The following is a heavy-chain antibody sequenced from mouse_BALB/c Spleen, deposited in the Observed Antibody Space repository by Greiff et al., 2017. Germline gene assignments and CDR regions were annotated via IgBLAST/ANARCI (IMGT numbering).Heavy chain of an antibody. Sequence: EVHLVESGGGLVQPGGSLKLSCAASGFTFSSYGMSWVRQTPDKRLELVATINSNGGSTYYPDSVKGRFTISRDNAKNTLYLQMSSLKSEDTAMYYCARDRDGNYFDYWGQGTTLTVSS. CDR1: GFTFSSYG. D-gene: IGHD2-1*01. CDR3: ARDRDGNYFDY. J-gene: IGHJ2*01. V-gene: IGHV5-6-3*01. CDR2: INSNGGST.